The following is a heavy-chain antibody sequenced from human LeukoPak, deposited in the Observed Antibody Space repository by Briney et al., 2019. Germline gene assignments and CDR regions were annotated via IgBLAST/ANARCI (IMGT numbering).Heavy chain of an antibody. J-gene: IGHJ4*02. CDR3: ARAQRWGYYYYFDY. D-gene: IGHD3-22*01. CDR2: IYYSGST. Sequence: SETLSLTCTVSGGSISSYYWSWIRQPPGKGLEWIGYIYYSGSTNYNPSLKSRVTISVDTSKNQFSLKLSSVTAADTAVYYCARAQRWGYYYYFDYWGQGTLVTVSS. V-gene: IGHV4-59*12. CDR1: GGSISSYY.